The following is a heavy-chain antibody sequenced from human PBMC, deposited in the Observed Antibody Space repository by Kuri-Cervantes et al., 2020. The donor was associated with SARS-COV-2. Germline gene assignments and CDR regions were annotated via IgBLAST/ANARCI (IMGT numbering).Heavy chain of an antibody. J-gene: IGHJ1*01. D-gene: IGHD3-22*01. V-gene: IGHV3-74*01. CDR1: GFTFSAYW. Sequence: GGSLRLSCAASGFTFSAYWMHWVRHAPGKGLVWVSHIDGDGTGIGYADSVKGRFTISRDNTKGTLYLQMNSLRAEDTAMYYCARSPDYDSSGYYPMEVYFQHWGQGTLVTVSS. CDR2: IDGDGTGI. CDR3: ARSPDYDSSGYYPMEVYFQH.